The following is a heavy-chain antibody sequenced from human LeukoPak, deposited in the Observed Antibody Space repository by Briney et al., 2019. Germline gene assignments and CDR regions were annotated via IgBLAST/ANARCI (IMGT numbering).Heavy chain of an antibody. V-gene: IGHV4-30-4*08. CDR1: GGSIRNYDYY. Sequence: TLSLTCAVSGGSIRNYDYYWPWIRQSPGKGLEWIGYIHYSGTTFYNPSLQSRLMISVDTSQSQFSLKLNAVTAADTAVYFCARYSDSSKWFDHWGQGTLVTVSS. J-gene: IGHJ5*02. D-gene: IGHD6-13*01. CDR3: ARYSDSSKWFDH. CDR2: IHYSGTT.